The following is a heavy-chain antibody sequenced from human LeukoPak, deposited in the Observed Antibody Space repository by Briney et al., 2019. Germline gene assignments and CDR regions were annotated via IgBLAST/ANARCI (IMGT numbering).Heavy chain of an antibody. CDR2: IYPGDSDT. V-gene: IGHV5-51*01. J-gene: IGHJ4*02. CDR3: ATRRHSSSWFPDYFDY. D-gene: IGHD6-13*01. CDR1: GYSFTSYW. Sequence: GESLKISCKGSGYSFTSYWIGWVRQMPGKGLEWMGIIYPGDSDTRYSPSFQRQVTISADKSISTAYLQWSSLKASDTAMYYCATRRHSSSWFPDYFDYWGQGTLVTVSS.